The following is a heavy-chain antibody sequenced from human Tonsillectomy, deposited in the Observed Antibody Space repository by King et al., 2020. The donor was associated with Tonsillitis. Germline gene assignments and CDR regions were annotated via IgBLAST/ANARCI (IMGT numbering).Heavy chain of an antibody. J-gene: IGHJ6*02. CDR3: ARAYMAYCGGDCYSQDYYYGMDV. D-gene: IGHD2-21*02. CDR2: SIPIFGTA. CDR1: GGTFSSYA. Sequence: QLVQSGAEVKKPGSSVKVSCKASGGTFSSYAISWVRQAPGQGLEWMGGSIPIFGTANYAQKFQGRGTFTADESTSTAYRERSSLRSEDTAVYYCARAYMAYCGGDCYSQDYYYGMDVWGQGTTVTVSS. V-gene: IGHV1-69*01.